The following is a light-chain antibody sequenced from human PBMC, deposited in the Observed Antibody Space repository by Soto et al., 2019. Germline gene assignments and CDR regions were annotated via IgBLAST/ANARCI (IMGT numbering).Light chain of an antibody. V-gene: IGLV4-69*01. CDR1: SDYSTYA. CDR3: QTWGTGIRVV. Sequence: QSVLTQSPSASASLGASVKLTCTLSSDYSTYAVAWHQQQPEKGPRYLMRLNSDGIHSKGDGIPDRFSGSSSGAERYLTISSLQSEDEADYYRQTWGTGIRVVFGGGTKVTVL. J-gene: IGLJ2*01. CDR2: LNSDGIH.